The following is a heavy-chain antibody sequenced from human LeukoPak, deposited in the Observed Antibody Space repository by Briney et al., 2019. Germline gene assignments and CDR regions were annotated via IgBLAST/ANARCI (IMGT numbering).Heavy chain of an antibody. CDR3: ARAYSSSWPHHDAFDI. V-gene: IGHV1-3*03. CDR2: INAGNGNT. D-gene: IGHD6-13*01. CDR1: GYTFTSYA. J-gene: IGHJ3*02. Sequence: GASVKVSCKASGYTFTSYAMHWVRQAPGQRLEWMGWINAGNGNTKYSQEFQGRVTITRDTSASTAYMELSSLRSEDMAVYYCARAYSSSWPHHDAFDIWGQGTMVTVSS.